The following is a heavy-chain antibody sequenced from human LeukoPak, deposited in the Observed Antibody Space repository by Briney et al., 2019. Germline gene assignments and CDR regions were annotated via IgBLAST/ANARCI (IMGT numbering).Heavy chain of an antibody. Sequence: SETLSLTCAVYGGSFSGYYWSWIRQPPGKGLEWIGEINHSGSTNYNPSLKSRVTISVDTSKNQFSLKLSSVTAADTAVYYCARGLKITFEGVIAGRRGRVNRFDPWGQGTLVTVSS. CDR3: ARGLKITFEGVIAGRRGRVNRFDP. V-gene: IGHV4-34*01. D-gene: IGHD3-16*02. J-gene: IGHJ5*02. CDR1: GGSFSGYY. CDR2: INHSGST.